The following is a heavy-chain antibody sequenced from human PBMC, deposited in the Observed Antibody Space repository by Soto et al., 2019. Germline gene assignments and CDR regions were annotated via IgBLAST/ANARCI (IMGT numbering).Heavy chain of an antibody. CDR3: ARDGGMIVVVRHFDY. CDR2: IWYDGSNK. V-gene: IGHV3-33*01. D-gene: IGHD3-22*01. Sequence: GGSLRLSCAASGFTFSSYGMHWVRQAPGKGLEWVAVIWYDGSNKYYADSVKGRFTISRDNSKNTLYLQMNSLRAEDTAVYYCARDGGMIVVVRHFDYWGQGTLVTVSS. J-gene: IGHJ4*02. CDR1: GFTFSSYG.